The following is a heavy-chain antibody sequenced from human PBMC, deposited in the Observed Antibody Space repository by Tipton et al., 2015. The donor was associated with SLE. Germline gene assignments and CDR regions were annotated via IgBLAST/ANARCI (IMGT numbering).Heavy chain of an antibody. V-gene: IGHV4-38-2*01. CDR1: GYSLYSGYY. CDR2: VYHSGST. Sequence: TLSLTCAVSGYSLYSGYYWGWIRQPPGKGLGWIGSVYHSGSTYYNPSLKSRVTISVDTSKNQFALKLSSVTAADTAVYYCASDQLGIKFDYWGQGTLVTVSS. J-gene: IGHJ4*02. D-gene: IGHD7-27*01. CDR3: ASDQLGIKFDY.